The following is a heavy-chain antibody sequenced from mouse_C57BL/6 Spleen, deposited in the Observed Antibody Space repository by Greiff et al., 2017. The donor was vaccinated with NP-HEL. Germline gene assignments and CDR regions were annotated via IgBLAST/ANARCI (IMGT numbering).Heavy chain of an antibody. D-gene: IGHD2-4*01. CDR1: GFTFSDYG. CDR3: ARDDYDGGKDFDY. V-gene: IGHV5-17*01. Sequence: EVKLMESGGGLVKPGGSLKLSCAASGFTFSDYGMHWVRQAPEKGLEWVAYISSGSSTIYYADTVKGRFTISRDNAKNTLFLQMTSLRSEDTAMYYCARDDYDGGKDFDYWGQGTTLTVSS. J-gene: IGHJ2*01. CDR2: ISSGSSTI.